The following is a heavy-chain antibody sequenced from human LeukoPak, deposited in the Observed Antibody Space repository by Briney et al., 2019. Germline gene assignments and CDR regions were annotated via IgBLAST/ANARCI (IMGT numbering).Heavy chain of an antibody. J-gene: IGHJ4*02. Sequence: SETLSLTCTVSGSSMSTYYWSWIRQPPGKGLEWIGYIYYSGSTKYNPSLQSRVTISIDTSKNQFSLKLNSMTAADTAVYYCAREKSHRDPGRWDYWGQGTLVTVSS. D-gene: IGHD6-13*01. CDR3: AREKSHRDPGRWDY. V-gene: IGHV4-59*01. CDR1: GSSMSTYY. CDR2: IYYSGST.